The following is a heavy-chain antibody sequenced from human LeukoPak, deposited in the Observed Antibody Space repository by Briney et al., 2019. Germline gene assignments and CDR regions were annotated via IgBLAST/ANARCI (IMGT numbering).Heavy chain of an antibody. V-gene: IGHV3-30*04. CDR1: RFVFSDYS. J-gene: IGHJ4*02. D-gene: IGHD4-11*01. CDR3: ARSPTLTTNNYYFDY. CDR2: ISKDGGA. Sequence: GGSLRLSCAAARFVFSDYSMHWVRQAPGKGLEWLAVISKDGGAYYADSVKGRFTISRDNDQKTLYLEMNRLRPEDTAVYYCARSPTLTTNNYYFDYWGQGTLVTVST.